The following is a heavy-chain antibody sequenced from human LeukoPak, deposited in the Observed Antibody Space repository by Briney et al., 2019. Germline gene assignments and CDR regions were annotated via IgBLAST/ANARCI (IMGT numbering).Heavy chain of an antibody. V-gene: IGHV1-46*01. CDR3: ARGGLPARSWFDP. CDR2: INPSSGRT. CDR1: GYTITSYY. D-gene: IGHD3/OR15-3a*01. Sequence: ASVKVSCKASGYTITSYYMNWVRQAPGQGLEWMGIINPSSGRTTYAQKFQGRVTMTRDMSTSTVYMELTSLRSEDTAVFYCARGGLPARSWFDPWGQGTLVTVSS. J-gene: IGHJ5*02.